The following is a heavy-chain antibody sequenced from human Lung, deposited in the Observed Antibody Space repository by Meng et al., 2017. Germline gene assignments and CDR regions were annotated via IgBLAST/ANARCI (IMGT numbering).Heavy chain of an antibody. CDR3: ARERHSTIIRGVIDF. CDR2: INHGGST. CDR1: GASISGSY. V-gene: IGHV4-34*01. Sequence: VQRQRWGGGLLRPSENPSPTCAAYGASISGSYWSWSRQSPAKGLEWIGKINHGGSTNYNPSLESRVTISVDTPKNQFSLRLTSMTVADTAVYYCARERHSTIIRGVIDFWGQGALVTVSS. J-gene: IGHJ4*02. D-gene: IGHD3-10*01.